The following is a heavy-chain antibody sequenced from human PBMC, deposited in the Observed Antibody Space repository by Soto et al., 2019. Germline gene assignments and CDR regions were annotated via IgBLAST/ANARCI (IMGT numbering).Heavy chain of an antibody. CDR3: ARQYSSSYDY. D-gene: IGHD6-6*01. J-gene: IGHJ4*02. Sequence: SETLSLTCTVSGGSISSYYWSWIRQPPGKGLEWIGYIYYSGSTNYNPSLKSRVTISVDTSKNQFSLKLSSVTTADTAVYYCARQYSSSYDYWGQGTLVTVSS. CDR2: IYYSGST. V-gene: IGHV4-59*01. CDR1: GGSISSYY.